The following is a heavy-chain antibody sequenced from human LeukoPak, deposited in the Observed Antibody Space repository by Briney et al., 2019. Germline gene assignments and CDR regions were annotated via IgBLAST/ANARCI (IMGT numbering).Heavy chain of an antibody. V-gene: IGHV3-23*01. CDR1: GISLSNYA. D-gene: IGHD3-10*01. J-gene: IGHJ4*02. CDR2: ISERGGST. Sequence: GGSLRLSCVVSGISLSNYAMTWVRQAPGKGLEWVSYISERGGSTTYADSVKGRCTISRDTSLHTLYRQMNNLRAEDTDVYFCAKRGVVIRGILVIGYHQEAYHYDFWGQGVLVTVSS. CDR3: AKRGVVIRGILVIGYHQEAYHYDF.